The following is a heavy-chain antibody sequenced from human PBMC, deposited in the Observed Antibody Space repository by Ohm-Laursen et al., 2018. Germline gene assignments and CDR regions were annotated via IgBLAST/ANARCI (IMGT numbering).Heavy chain of an antibody. V-gene: IGHV3-9*01. Sequence: SLRLSCTASGFTFRNSWMTWVRQSPGKGLEWVSGISWNSGSIGYADSVKGRFTISRDNAKNSLYLQMNSLRAEDTALYYCAKDLGGFGESAYYYYGMDVWGQGTTVTVSS. CDR1: GFTFRNSW. CDR2: ISWNSGSI. J-gene: IGHJ6*02. CDR3: AKDLGGFGESAYYYYGMDV. D-gene: IGHD3-10*01.